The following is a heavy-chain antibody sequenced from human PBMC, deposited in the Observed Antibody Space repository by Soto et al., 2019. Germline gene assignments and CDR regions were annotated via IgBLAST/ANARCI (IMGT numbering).Heavy chain of an antibody. CDR2: IMPIFGGP. D-gene: IGHD6-13*01. J-gene: IGHJ6*02. CDR1: GGIFSDFS. CDR3: ASSLRMPGIGNYYYGMDV. Sequence: ASVKVSCKASGGIFSDFSFSWARQAPGQGLEWMGGIMPIFGGPDYAQRFRGRVTITADEVTRTAFMELRGLTSEDTATYYCASSLRMPGIGNYYYGMDVWGQGTTVTVSS. V-gene: IGHV1-69*13.